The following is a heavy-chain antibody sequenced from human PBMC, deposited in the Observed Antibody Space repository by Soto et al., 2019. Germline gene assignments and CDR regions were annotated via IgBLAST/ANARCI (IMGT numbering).Heavy chain of an antibody. Sequence: ESGGGLIQPGGSLRLSCAASGFTVSSNYMTWVRQAPGKGLEWVSVFYSGGSTYYADSVKGRFTISRDNSKNTLYLQMNSLRAEDTAVYFCARANIAVAGFDYWGQGTLVTVSS. J-gene: IGHJ4*02. CDR1: GFTVSSNY. CDR3: ARANIAVAGFDY. D-gene: IGHD6-19*01. V-gene: IGHV3-53*01. CDR2: FYSGGST.